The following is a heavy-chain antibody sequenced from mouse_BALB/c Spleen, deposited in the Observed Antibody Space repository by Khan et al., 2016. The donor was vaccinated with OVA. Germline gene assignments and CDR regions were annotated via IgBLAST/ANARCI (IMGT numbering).Heavy chain of an antibody. CDR2: ISYSGFT. D-gene: IGHD1-1*01. Sequence: EVQLQESGPGLVKPSQSLSLTCTFTGYSITSGYAWNWIRQFPGNKLEWMGYISYSGFTSYPPSLQSRISITRHTSKNQFFLQLNSVTTEDTATYYCARGNYYGYYFDYWGQGTTLTVSS. J-gene: IGHJ2*01. V-gene: IGHV3-2*02. CDR3: ARGNYYGYYFDY. CDR1: GYSITSGYA.